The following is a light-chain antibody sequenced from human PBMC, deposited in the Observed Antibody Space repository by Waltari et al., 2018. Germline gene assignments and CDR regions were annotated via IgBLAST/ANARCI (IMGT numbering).Light chain of an antibody. CDR1: QSVTRA. Sequence: ELVLTQSPGTLSLSPGDSATLSCRTSQSVTRALAWYQQKPGQAPRLLIYGASNRATGIPDRFSGSGSGTDFSLTISSLEPEDFAVYYCQHYLRLPVTFGQGTKVEVK. CDR3: QHYLRLPVT. J-gene: IGKJ1*01. CDR2: GAS. V-gene: IGKV3-20*01.